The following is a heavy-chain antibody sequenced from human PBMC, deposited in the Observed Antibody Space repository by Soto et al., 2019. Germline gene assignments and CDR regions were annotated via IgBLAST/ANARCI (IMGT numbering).Heavy chain of an antibody. V-gene: IGHV2-26*01. J-gene: IGHJ4*02. CDR2: IFSNDEK. Sequence: QVTLKESGPVLVKPTETLTLTCTVSGFSLSNARMGVSWIRQPPGKALEWLAHIFSNDEKSYSTSLKSRLTISKDTSKDQVVLTMTNMDPVDTATYYCARIRLGYCSSTSCYEYYFDYWGQGTLVTVSS. D-gene: IGHD2-2*01. CDR1: GFSLSNARMG. CDR3: ARIRLGYCSSTSCYEYYFDY.